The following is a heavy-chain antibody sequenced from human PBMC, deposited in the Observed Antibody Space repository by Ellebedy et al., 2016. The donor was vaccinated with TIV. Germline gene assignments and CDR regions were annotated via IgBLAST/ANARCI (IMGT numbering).Heavy chain of an antibody. CDR3: ARDPSIVVVGTLDY. V-gene: IGHV3-30*02. J-gene: IGHJ4*02. D-gene: IGHD2-15*01. CDR2: IRYDGSNK. CDR1: GFTFSSYG. Sequence: PGGSLRLSCAASGFTFSSYGMHWVRQAPGKGLEWVAFIRYDGSNKYYADSVKGRFTISRDNSKNTLYLQMNSLRAEDTAVYYCARDPSIVVVGTLDYWGQGTLVTVSS.